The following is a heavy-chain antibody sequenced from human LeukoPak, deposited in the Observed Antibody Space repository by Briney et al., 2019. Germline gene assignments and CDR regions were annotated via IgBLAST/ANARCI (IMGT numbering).Heavy chain of an antibody. CDR1: GFTFSGYG. V-gene: IGHV3-30*18. CDR3: AKDFSGLGYYFDH. D-gene: IGHD6-19*01. J-gene: IGHJ4*02. Sequence: GGSLRLSCAGTGFTFSGYGVHWVRQAPGKGPEWVAVISYDGYIKKYADSVKGRFTISRDNSKNTLYLQMNSLRGEDTAVYYCAKDFSGLGYYFDHWGQGTLVTVSS. CDR2: ISYDGYIK.